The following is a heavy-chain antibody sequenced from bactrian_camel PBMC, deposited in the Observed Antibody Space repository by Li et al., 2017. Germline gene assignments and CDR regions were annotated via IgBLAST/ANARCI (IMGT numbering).Heavy chain of an antibody. CDR3: VKRFSAYDHLREEYND. CDR2: IYTGSGNT. Sequence: QLVESGGGSVQVGGTLRLSCLASRSTVSISRMGWFRQAPGKEREGVARIYTGSGNTYYADSVKGRFTISQDNAKNTVYLQMNSLKPEDTAVYYCVKRFSAYDHLREEYNDWGQGTQVTVS. CDR1: RSTVSISR. J-gene: IGHJ4*01. V-gene: IGHV3S40*01. D-gene: IGHD4*01.